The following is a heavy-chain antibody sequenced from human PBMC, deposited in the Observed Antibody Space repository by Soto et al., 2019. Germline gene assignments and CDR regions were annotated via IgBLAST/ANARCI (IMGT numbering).Heavy chain of an antibody. V-gene: IGHV3-30*18. CDR1: GFTFSSYG. CDR2: ISYDGSNK. J-gene: IGHJ4*02. D-gene: IGHD5-18*01. Sequence: PGGSLRLSCAASGFTFSSYGMHWVRQAPGKGLEWVAVISYDGSNKYYADSVKGRFTISRDNSKNTLYLQMNSLRAEDTAVYYCAKDIRIQLWLFDYWGQGTLVTVSS. CDR3: AKDIRIQLWLFDY.